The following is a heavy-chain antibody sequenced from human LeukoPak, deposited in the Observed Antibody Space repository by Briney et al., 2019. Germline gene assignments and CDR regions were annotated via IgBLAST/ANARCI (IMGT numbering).Heavy chain of an antibody. Sequence: SETLSLTCAVYGGSFSGYYWSWIRQPPGKGLEWIGEINHSGSTNYNPSLKSRVTISVDTSKNQFSLKLSSVTAADTAVYYCARSKGESDYWGQGTLVTVSS. D-gene: IGHD3-10*01. CDR3: ARSKGESDY. CDR2: INHSGST. J-gene: IGHJ4*02. CDR1: GGSFSGYY. V-gene: IGHV4-34*01.